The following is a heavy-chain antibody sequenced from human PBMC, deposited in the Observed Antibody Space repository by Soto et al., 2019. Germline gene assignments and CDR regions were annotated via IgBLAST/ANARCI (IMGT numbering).Heavy chain of an antibody. V-gene: IGHV3-23*01. CDR1: GFTFSSYA. CDR3: AKDPTGDGYYYYYMDV. J-gene: IGHJ6*03. Sequence: GGSLRLSCAASGFTFSSYAMSWVRQAPGKGLEWVSAISGSGGSTYYADSVKGRFTISRDNSKNTLYLQMNSLRAEDTAVYYCAKDPTGDGYYYYYMDVWGKGTTVTVSS. D-gene: IGHD3-10*01. CDR2: ISGSGGST.